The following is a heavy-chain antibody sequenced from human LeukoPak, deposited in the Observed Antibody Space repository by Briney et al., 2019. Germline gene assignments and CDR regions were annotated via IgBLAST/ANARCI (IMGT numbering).Heavy chain of an antibody. J-gene: IGHJ4*02. CDR1: GGSISSSSYY. Sequence: PSEPLSLTCTVCGGSISSSSYYWGWIRQPPGKGLEWIGSIHYSGNTYYNPSLKIRVTISVDTSKNQFSLKLSSVTAADTAVYYCARIITENLRRFVYWGQGTLVTVSS. CDR3: ARIITENLRRFVY. V-gene: IGHV4-39*01. CDR2: IHYSGNT. D-gene: IGHD1-20*01.